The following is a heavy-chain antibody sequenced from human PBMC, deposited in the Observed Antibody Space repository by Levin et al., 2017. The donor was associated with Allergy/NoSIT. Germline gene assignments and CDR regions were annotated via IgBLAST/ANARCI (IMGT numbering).Heavy chain of an antibody. CDR3: EMLSSGWTGGPDAFDI. CDR2: IDPSDSYT. J-gene: IGHJ3*02. V-gene: IGHV5-10-1*01. D-gene: IGHD6-19*01. Sequence: KRGESLKISCKGSGYSFTSYWISWVRQMPGKGLEWMGRIDPSDSYTNYSPSFQGHVTISADKSISTAYVQWSSLKASDTAIYYCEMLSSGWTGGPDAFDIWGQGTMVTVSS. CDR1: GYSFTSYW.